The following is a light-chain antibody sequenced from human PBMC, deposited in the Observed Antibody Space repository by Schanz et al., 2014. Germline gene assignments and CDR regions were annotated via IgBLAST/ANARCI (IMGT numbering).Light chain of an antibody. Sequence: DIVLTQSPGTLSLSPGERATLSCRASQSVSSNFLAWYHQKPGQAPRLLIYGASSRAPGIPDRFSGSGSGTDFTLTISRLEPEDFAVYYCQQYGISPLTFSGGTKVEIK. V-gene: IGKV3-20*01. CDR1: QSVSSNF. J-gene: IGKJ4*01. CDR3: QQYGISPLT. CDR2: GAS.